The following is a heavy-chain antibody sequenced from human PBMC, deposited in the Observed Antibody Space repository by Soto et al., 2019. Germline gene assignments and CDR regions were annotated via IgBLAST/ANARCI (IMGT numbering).Heavy chain of an antibody. CDR3: ARLATATPPYYFDY. V-gene: IGHV1-46*01. CDR2: INPSGGTK. Sequence: ASVRVSCKASGYIFINDYMHWVRQAPGQVLEWMGVINPSGGTKNYAQKFQGRVTITRDTSTSTVYMELSSLRSDDMAIYYCARLATATPPYYFDYGGQGTLVTVSS. CDR1: GYIFINDY. J-gene: IGHJ4*02.